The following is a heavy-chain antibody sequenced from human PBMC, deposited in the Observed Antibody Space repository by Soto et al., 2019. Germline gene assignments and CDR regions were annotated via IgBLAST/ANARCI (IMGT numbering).Heavy chain of an antibody. CDR1: GGSFSGYY. V-gene: IGHV4-34*01. CDR2: INHSGST. Sequence: QVQLQQWGAGLLKPSETLSLTCAVYGGSFSGYYWRWIRQPPGKGLEWIGEINHSGSTNYKPSLKSRVTISVDTAKNQFSLKLSSVTAADTAVYYCARGLVVVPAAMGNAFDIWGQGTMVTVSS. CDR3: ARGLVVVPAAMGNAFDI. D-gene: IGHD2-2*01. J-gene: IGHJ3*02.